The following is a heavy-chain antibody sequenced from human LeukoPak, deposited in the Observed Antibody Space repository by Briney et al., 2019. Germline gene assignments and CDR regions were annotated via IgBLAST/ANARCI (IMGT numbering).Heavy chain of an antibody. Sequence: SETLSLTCTVSGGSISSSSYYWGWLRQPPGKGLEWIGIIYYSGSTYYNPSLKSRVTISVDTSKNQFSLKLSSVTAADTAVYYCARTRIAVAAPGAWGQGTLVTVSS. CDR1: GGSISSSSYY. V-gene: IGHV4-39*01. D-gene: IGHD6-19*01. CDR3: ARTRIAVAAPGA. J-gene: IGHJ4*02. CDR2: IYYSGST.